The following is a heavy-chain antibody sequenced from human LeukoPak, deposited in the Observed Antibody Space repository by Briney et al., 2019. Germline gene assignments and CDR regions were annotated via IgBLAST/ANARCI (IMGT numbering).Heavy chain of an antibody. D-gene: IGHD3-22*01. CDR2: IYTSGST. J-gene: IGHJ4*02. CDR3: ARDRTYYDSSGYIDY. CDR1: GGSVSSNY. V-gene: IGHV4-4*07. Sequence: SETLSLTCTLSGGSVSSNYWNWIRQPAGKGLEWIGRIYTSGSTNYNPSLKSRVTISVDKSKNQFSLKPSSVTAADTAVYYCARDRTYYDSSGYIDYWGQGTLVTVSS.